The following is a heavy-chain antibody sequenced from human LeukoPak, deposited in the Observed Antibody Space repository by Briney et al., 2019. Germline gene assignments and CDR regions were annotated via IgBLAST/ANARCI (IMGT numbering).Heavy chain of an antibody. CDR3: ASSSVGSGSYWGRDY. CDR1: DDSITMYY. V-gene: IGHV4-4*07. J-gene: IGHJ4*02. Sequence: SETLSLTCSVSDDSITMYYWTWIRQPPGKGLEWIGRIYASGSTNYNPSLKSRVTMSVDTSKNQFSLKLSSVTAADTAVYYCASSSVGSGSYWGRDYWGQGTLVTVSS. CDR2: IYASGST. D-gene: IGHD3-10*01.